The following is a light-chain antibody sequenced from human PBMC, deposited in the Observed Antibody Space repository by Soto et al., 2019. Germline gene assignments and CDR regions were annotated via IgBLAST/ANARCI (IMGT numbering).Light chain of an antibody. CDR1: SSDVGGYNY. V-gene: IGLV2-8*01. Sequence: QSALTRPPSASGSPGQSVAISCTGTSSDVGGYNYVSWYQQHPGKAPKLMIYEVNKRPSGVPDRFSGSKSGNTASLTVSGLQAEDEADYYCSSYAGSSNVFGTATKSPS. CDR2: EVN. CDR3: SSYAGSSNV. J-gene: IGLJ1*01.